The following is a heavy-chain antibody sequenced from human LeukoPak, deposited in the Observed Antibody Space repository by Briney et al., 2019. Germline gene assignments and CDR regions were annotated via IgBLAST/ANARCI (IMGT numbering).Heavy chain of an antibody. CDR3: ARDLSAFGGRSYYFDY. J-gene: IGHJ4*02. CDR1: GFTFSSYA. CDR2: LVGSGFTI. D-gene: IGHD3-16*01. V-gene: IGHV3-23*01. Sequence: GGSLRLSCAASGFTFSSYAMSWVRQAPGKGLEWVSTLVGSGFTIYYSDSVKGRFTISRDNSKNTVYLLMNSLRAEDTAVYYCARDLSAFGGRSYYFDYWGQGTLVTVSS.